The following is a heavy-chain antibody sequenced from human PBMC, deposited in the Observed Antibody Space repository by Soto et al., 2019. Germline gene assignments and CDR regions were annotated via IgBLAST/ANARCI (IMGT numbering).Heavy chain of an antibody. CDR1: GGTFSTYA. CDR2: VIPIFGTP. V-gene: IGHV1-69*01. D-gene: IGHD2-15*01. CDR3: ARSQGGSSSLDIYYYYYGGMDV. J-gene: IGHJ6*04. Sequence: QVQLVQSGAEVKKPGSSVKVSCKAPGGTFSTYAISWVRQAPGQGLEWMGGVIPIFGTPKYAQKFQGRVRITTDEATSTGYMELRSLRSEDTAVYYCARSQGGSSSLDIYYYYYGGMDVGGEGTTVTVSS.